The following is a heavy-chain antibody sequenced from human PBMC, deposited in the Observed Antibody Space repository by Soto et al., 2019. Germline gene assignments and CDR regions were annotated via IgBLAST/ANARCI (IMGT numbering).Heavy chain of an antibody. J-gene: IGHJ2*01. CDR1: GFNVSINY. D-gene: IGHD3-10*01. CDR3: ARHLRLVGFGEYDL. V-gene: IGHV3-53*04. CDR2: IYSGGTT. Sequence: EVQLVESGGGLVQPGGSLRLSCAASGFNVSINYMTWVRQAPGKGLEWISFIYSGGTTHYADSVRGRFTISKHNSKNTVYPQMNSLRAEDTAVYYCARHLRLVGFGEYDLWGRGTLVTVSS.